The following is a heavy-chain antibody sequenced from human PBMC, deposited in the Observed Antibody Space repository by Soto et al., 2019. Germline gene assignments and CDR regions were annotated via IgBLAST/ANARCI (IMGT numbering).Heavy chain of an antibody. J-gene: IGHJ4*02. D-gene: IGHD1-7*01. CDR3: ARDPPNFHSALDY. CDR1: GDSVSSKSAA. CDR2: TYYRSKWYN. V-gene: IGHV6-1*01. Sequence: SQTLSLTCAISGDSVSSKSAAWNWIRQSPSRGLEWLGRTYYRSKWYNDYAVSVKSRITINPDTSKNQFSLHLSSVTPEDTAADYCARDPPNFHSALDYWGQGTPVTVSS.